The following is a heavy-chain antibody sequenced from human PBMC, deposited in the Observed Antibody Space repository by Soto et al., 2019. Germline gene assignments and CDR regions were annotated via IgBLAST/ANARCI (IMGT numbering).Heavy chain of an antibody. CDR3: AKLDPVTTWRVGYFDL. J-gene: IGHJ2*01. V-gene: IGHV3-23*01. CDR1: GFTFSSYA. D-gene: IGHD4-17*01. Sequence: EVQLLESGGGLVQPGGSLRLSCAASGFTFSSYAMSWVRQAPGKGLEWVCAISGSGGSTYYADSVKGRFTISRDNSNNTMYLQMHSLRAEDTAVYYCAKLDPVTTWRVGYFDLWGRGNLVTVS. CDR2: ISGSGGST.